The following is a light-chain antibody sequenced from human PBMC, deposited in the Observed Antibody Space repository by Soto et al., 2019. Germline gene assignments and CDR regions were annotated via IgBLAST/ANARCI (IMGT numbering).Light chain of an antibody. V-gene: IGLV2-14*01. Sequence: QSALTQPASVSGSPGQSIAISCTGSSSDVGGYKYVSWYQQYPGKAPKLMIYEVSNRPSEISKRFSGSKSGNTAFLTISGLQTDDEADSYCSAYTSSSTWVFGGGTKVTVL. CDR2: EVS. CDR3: SAYTSSSTWV. CDR1: SSDVGGYKY. J-gene: IGLJ2*01.